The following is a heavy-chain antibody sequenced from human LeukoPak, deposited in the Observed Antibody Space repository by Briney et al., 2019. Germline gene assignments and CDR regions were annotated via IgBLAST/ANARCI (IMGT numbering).Heavy chain of an antibody. CDR1: GGSVSSNIYY. D-gene: IGHD6-19*01. V-gene: IGHV4-61*01. Sequence: SETLSLTCTVSGGSVSSNIYYWNWIRQPPGKGLEWIGYIYYSGSTNYNPSLKSRVTISVDTSKNQFSLKLSSVTAADTAVYYCARIAVSSGWGYFDYWGQGTLVTASS. J-gene: IGHJ4*02. CDR2: IYYSGST. CDR3: ARIAVSSGWGYFDY.